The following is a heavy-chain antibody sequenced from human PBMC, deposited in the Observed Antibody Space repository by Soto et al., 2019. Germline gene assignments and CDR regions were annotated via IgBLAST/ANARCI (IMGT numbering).Heavy chain of an antibody. CDR1: GDSIRGGGHY. CDR2: GYHSGST. Sequence: QVQLQESGPGLVKPSQTLSLTCSVAGDSIRGGGHYWNWIRQFPGRGLEWIGYGYHSGSTNYHPYLRGRITISIDTSKKQFSLRLISVTAADTALYYCARDTGLAPTVWGYWGHGTQVTVSS. CDR3: ARDTGLAPTVWGY. J-gene: IGHJ4*03. D-gene: IGHD7-27*01. V-gene: IGHV4-31*03.